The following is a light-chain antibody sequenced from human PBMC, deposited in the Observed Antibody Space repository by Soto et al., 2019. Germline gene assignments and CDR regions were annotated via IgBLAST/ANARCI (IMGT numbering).Light chain of an antibody. Sequence: EIVMTQSPATLSVSPGERATLSCRASQSVSSNLAWYQQKPGQAPRLLIYGASIRATGIPARFSGSGSGTDFTLTISSLEPEDSAIYYCQQRNIWPPVTFGQGTRLEI. CDR2: GAS. V-gene: IGKV3-15*01. CDR1: QSVSSN. J-gene: IGKJ5*01. CDR3: QQRNIWPPVT.